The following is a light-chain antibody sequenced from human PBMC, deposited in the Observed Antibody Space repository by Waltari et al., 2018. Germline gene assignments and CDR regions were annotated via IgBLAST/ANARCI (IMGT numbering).Light chain of an antibody. Sequence: QSALTQPPSASGSPGQSVTIYCTGTSSDVGSYTSVSCFQQHPGKAPKLIIYEVSKRPSGVPDRFSGSKSGNAASLTVSGLQAEDEADYYCSSKGGSNNLVFGGGTKLTVL. CDR3: SSKGGSNNLV. CDR2: EVS. CDR1: SSDVGSYTS. J-gene: IGLJ3*02. V-gene: IGLV2-8*01.